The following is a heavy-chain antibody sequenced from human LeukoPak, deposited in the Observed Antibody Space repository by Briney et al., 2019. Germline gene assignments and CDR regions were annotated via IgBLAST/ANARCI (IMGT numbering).Heavy chain of an antibody. CDR1: GASISSGGYY. CDR2: IYYSRST. J-gene: IGHJ4*02. V-gene: IGHV4-30-4*01. D-gene: IGHD5-24*01. CDR3: ARDGYNSGYFDY. Sequence: PSETLSLTCTVSGASISSGGYYWNWIRQPPGKGLEWIGYIYYSRSTSYSPSLKSRLTISVDTSKNQFSLKLSSVTAADTAVHYCARDGYNSGYFDYWGQGTLVTVSS.